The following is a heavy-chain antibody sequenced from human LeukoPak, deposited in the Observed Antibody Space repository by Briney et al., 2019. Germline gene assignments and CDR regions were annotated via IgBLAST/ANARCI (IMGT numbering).Heavy chain of an antibody. D-gene: IGHD2-15*01. CDR3: ANADRFCSGGSCPVPDAFDF. Sequence: SQTLSLTCTVSGGSISSGDYYWSWIRQPPGKGLEWIGYTYHSGSTYYNPSLKSRVTISVDRSKNQFSLKLSSVTAADTAVYYCANADRFCSGGSCPVPDAFDFWGQGTMVTVSS. CDR1: GGSISSGDYY. J-gene: IGHJ3*01. CDR2: TYHSGST. V-gene: IGHV4-30-2*01.